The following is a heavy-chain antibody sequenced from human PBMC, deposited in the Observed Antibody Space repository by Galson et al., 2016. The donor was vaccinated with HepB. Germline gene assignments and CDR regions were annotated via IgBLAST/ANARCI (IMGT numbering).Heavy chain of an antibody. Sequence: SLRLSCAASGFSFSSFWMKWVRQAPGKGLEWVANINEDGSVKNYADSVKGRFTISRDNAKNSLYLQMNTLRAEDTAVYYCARIIGAYDVGDSWGQGTLVAVSS. V-gene: IGHV3-7*03. J-gene: IGHJ4*02. CDR3: ARIIGAYDVGDS. CDR1: GFSFSSFW. CDR2: INEDGSVK. D-gene: IGHD3-16*01.